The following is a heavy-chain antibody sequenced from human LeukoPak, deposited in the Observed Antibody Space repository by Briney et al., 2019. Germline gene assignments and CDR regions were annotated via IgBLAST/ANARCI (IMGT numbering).Heavy chain of an antibody. J-gene: IGHJ4*02. V-gene: IGHV3-30*04. D-gene: IGHD3-22*01. CDR3: ATDSSPDY. Sequence: GGSLRLSCPACGFTFSSYAMHWVRQAPGKGLEWVSLISYDGSNKYYADSVKGRFTISRDNSKNTLYLRMNSLRAEDTAVYYCATDSSPDYWGQGTLVTVSS. CDR2: ISYDGSNK. CDR1: GFTFSSYA.